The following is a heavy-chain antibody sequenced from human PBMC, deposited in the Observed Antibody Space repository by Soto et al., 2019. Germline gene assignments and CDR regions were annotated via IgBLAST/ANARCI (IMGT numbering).Heavy chain of an antibody. CDR1: GDSISSNNNY. CDR2: ISYSGTT. CDR3: ARGRGYSYGLDP. V-gene: IGHV4-30-4*01. D-gene: IGHD5-18*01. Sequence: QVQLQESGPGLVKPSQTLSLTCTVSGDSISSNNNYWSWIRQPPGEGLEWIGFISYSGTTSYSPSLKSRVAIALDTSKNQFSRSRSSVTAADTAVYYCARGRGYSYGLDPWGQGTLVTVSS. J-gene: IGHJ5*02.